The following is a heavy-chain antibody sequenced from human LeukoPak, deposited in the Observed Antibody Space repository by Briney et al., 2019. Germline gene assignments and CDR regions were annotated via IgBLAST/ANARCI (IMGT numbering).Heavy chain of an antibody. CDR2: IYAGDSDT. CDR1: GYSFTSYW. CDR3: AASKSTQYFDS. J-gene: IGHJ4*02. V-gene: IGHV5-51*01. D-gene: IGHD1-1*01. Sequence: GESPKISCKGSGYSFTSYWIGWVRQMPGKGLEWMGIIYAGDSDTRYSPSFQGQVTISADKSISTAYLQWSSLKASDTAMYYCAASKSTQYFDSWGQGTLVTVSS.